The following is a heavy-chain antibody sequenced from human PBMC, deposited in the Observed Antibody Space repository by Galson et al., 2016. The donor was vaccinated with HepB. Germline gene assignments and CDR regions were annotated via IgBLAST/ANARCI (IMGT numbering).Heavy chain of an antibody. CDR3: ARESPTTAGAFDI. Sequence: SLRLSCAASGFTFSSYWMSWVRQAPGKGLEWVANIKQDGSEKYSVDSVKGRFTISRDNAKNTLYMQMNSLRAEDTAVYYCARESPTTAGAFDIWGQGTMVTVAS. V-gene: IGHV3-7*01. CDR2: IKQDGSEK. CDR1: GFTFSSYW. D-gene: IGHD4-17*01. J-gene: IGHJ3*02.